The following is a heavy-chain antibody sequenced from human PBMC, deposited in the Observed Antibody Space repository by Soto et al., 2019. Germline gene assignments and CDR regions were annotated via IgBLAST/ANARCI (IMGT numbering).Heavy chain of an antibody. CDR2: ISYDGSNK. CDR3: AKDDRGFDNWFDP. CDR1: GFTFSSYG. Sequence: QVQLVESGGGVVQPGRSLRLSCAASGFTFSSYGMHWVRQAPGKGLEWVAVISYDGSNKYYADSVKGRFTISRDNSKNTLYLRMNSLRAEDTAVYYCAKDDRGFDNWFDPWGQGTLVTVSS. V-gene: IGHV3-30*18. J-gene: IGHJ5*02.